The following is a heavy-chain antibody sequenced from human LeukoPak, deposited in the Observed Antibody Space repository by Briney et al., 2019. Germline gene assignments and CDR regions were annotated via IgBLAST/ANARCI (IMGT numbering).Heavy chain of an antibody. CDR2: INHSGST. J-gene: IGHJ6*03. D-gene: IGHD3-10*01. V-gene: IGHV4-34*01. CDR1: GGSFSGYY. Sequence: SETLSLTCAVYGGSFSGYYWSWIRQPPGKGLEWIGEINHSGSTYYNPSLKSRVTISVDTSKNQFSLKLSSVTAADTAVYYCARDGVYGSGSYYNGYYYYYYMDVWGKGTTVTISS. CDR3: ARDGVYGSGSYYNGYYYYYYMDV.